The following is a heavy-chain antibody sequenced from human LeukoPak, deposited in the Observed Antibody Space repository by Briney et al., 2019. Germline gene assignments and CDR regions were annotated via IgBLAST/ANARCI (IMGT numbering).Heavy chain of an antibody. Sequence: GGSLRLSCTASGFTFGDYAMSWVRQAPGKGLEWVGFIRSKAYGGTTEYAASVKGRFTISRDDSKNTLYLQMNSLKTEDTAVYYCTTDVEMATILGGYFDYWGQGTLVTVSS. J-gene: IGHJ4*02. D-gene: IGHD5-24*01. CDR3: TTDVEMATILGGYFDY. CDR1: GFTFGDYA. V-gene: IGHV3-49*04. CDR2: IRSKAYGGTT.